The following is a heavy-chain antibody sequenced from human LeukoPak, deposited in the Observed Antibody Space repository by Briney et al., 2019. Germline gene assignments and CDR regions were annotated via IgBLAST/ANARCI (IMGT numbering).Heavy chain of an antibody. Sequence: ASVKVFCKASGYTFTSYGISWVRQAPGQGLEWMGWISAYNGNTNYAQKLQGRVTMTTDTSTSTAYMELRSLRSDDTAVYYCARDREWLVVYYYYGMDVWGQGTTVTVSS. CDR2: ISAYNGNT. CDR3: ARDREWLVVYYYYGMDV. V-gene: IGHV1-18*01. CDR1: GYTFTSYG. J-gene: IGHJ6*02. D-gene: IGHD6-19*01.